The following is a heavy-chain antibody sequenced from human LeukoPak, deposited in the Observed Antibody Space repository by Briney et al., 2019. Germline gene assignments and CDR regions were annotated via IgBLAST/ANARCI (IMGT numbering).Heavy chain of an antibody. Sequence: PGGSLRLSCAASGFTFSSYAMSWVRQAPGKGLEWVSAISGSGGSTYYADSVKGRFTISRDNSKNTLYLQMNSLRAEDTVVYYCAKAMYGDYIFDYWGQGTLVTVSS. CDR2: ISGSGGST. CDR1: GFTFSSYA. J-gene: IGHJ4*02. V-gene: IGHV3-23*01. D-gene: IGHD4-17*01. CDR3: AKAMYGDYIFDY.